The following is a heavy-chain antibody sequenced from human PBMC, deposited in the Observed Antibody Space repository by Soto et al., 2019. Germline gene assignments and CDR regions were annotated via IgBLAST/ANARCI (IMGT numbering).Heavy chain of an antibody. CDR1: GGTFSGHA. Sequence: QVQLVQSGAEVKKPGSSVKVSCEASGGTFSGHAISWVRQAPGQGPEWMGRLIPLFGTTQHAQNFQDSLTITGGKATSTAYMQLTSLRFEDKAIYYFARGPNWGYRFDSWGQGSLVTVSS. CDR3: ARGPNWGYRFDS. CDR2: LIPLFGTT. J-gene: IGHJ4*02. V-gene: IGHV1-69*06. D-gene: IGHD7-27*01.